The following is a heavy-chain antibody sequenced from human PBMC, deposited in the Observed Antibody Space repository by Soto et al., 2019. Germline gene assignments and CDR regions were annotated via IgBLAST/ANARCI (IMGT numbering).Heavy chain of an antibody. D-gene: IGHD6-19*01. CDR2: ISGSRGTT. J-gene: IGHJ4*02. CDR3: AKVAGIAVAGPSYFDS. CDR1: GFIFSSYA. Sequence: PGGSLRLSCAASGFIFSSYAMTWVRQAPGKGLEWFSTISGSRGTTDYADSVKGRFTISRDNSKNTLYLQMNSLTAEDTAIYYCAKVAGIAVAGPSYFDSWGQGTLVTAPQ. V-gene: IGHV3-23*01.